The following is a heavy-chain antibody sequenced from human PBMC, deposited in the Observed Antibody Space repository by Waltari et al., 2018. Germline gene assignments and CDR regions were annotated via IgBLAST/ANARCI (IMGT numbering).Heavy chain of an antibody. V-gene: IGHV3-23*03. Sequence: DVQVWESVGAVVKPGGSLRLSCAASGFPFTDFARSWLRQVPGKGLEWVSVISSAGRTNHADSVKGRFTISTDNSKKTVFLEMNSLRPDDTAVYYCAKLGGLYASGWPDSTNYMAVWGKGTTVTVSS. D-gene: IGHD6-19*01. CDR2: ISSAGRT. CDR3: AKLGGLYASGWPDSTNYMAV. J-gene: IGHJ6*03. CDR1: GFPFTDFA.